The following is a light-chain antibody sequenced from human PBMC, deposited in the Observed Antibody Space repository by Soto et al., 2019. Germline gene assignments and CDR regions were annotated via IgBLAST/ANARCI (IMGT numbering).Light chain of an antibody. V-gene: IGKV4-1*01. CDR2: WAS. Sequence: DIVMTQSPESLAVSLGERATINCKSSQRVLYTSNNINYLAWYQQKPGQPPKLLIYWASVRESGVPARFSGSGSGTDFTLTISSLQAEDVAVYYCQQYDSSPITFGQGTRLEIK. J-gene: IGKJ5*01. CDR1: QRVLYTSNNINY. CDR3: QQYDSSPIT.